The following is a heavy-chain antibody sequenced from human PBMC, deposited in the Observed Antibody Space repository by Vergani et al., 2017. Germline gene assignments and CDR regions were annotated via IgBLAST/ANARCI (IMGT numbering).Heavy chain of an antibody. Sequence: QVQLQESGPGLVKPSQTLSLTCTVSGGSISSGGYYWSWIRQHTGKGMEWIGYIYYSGSTYYHPSLKSRVTISVDTSKNQFSLKLSSVTAADTAVYYCARVYLGATGDSYYFDYWGQGTLVTVSS. CDR1: GGSISSGGYY. CDR2: IYYSGST. D-gene: IGHD1-1*01. CDR3: ARVYLGATGDSYYFDY. J-gene: IGHJ4*02. V-gene: IGHV4-31*03.